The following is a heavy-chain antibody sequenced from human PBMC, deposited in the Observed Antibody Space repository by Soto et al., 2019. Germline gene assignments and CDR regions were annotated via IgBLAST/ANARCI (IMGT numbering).Heavy chain of an antibody. CDR3: GSVGYCSSTNCLFYYYHYGMDV. CDR2: INPDNGNT. V-gene: IGHV1-3*01. J-gene: IGHJ6*02. Sequence: GASVKVSCKASGYTFTRYTMNWVRQAPGQRLEWMGWINPDNGNTKSSQKFQDRVIITRDTSASTAYMDLSSLRSEDTAVYYCGSVGYCSSTNCLFYYYHYGMDVWGQGTTVTVSS. CDR1: GYTFTRYT. D-gene: IGHD2-2*03.